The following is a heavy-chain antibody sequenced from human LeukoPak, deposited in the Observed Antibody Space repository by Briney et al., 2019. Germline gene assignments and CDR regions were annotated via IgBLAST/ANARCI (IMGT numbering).Heavy chain of an antibody. CDR1: GFTFDDYA. J-gene: IGHJ6*03. V-gene: IGHV3-33*08. CDR3: AKGMTTGPRSVYHYMDV. Sequence: GRSLRLSCAASGFTFDDYAMHWVRQAPGKGLEWVSLLWYDGSNEYYADSVKGRFTISRDNSKSTLYLQMNSLRAEDTAVYYCAKGMTTGPRSVYHYMDVWGKGTTVTVSS. CDR2: LWYDGSNE. D-gene: IGHD4-17*01.